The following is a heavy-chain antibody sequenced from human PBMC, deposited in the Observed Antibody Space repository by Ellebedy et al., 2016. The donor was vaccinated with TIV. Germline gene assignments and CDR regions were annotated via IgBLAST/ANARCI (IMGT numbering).Heavy chain of an antibody. CDR1: GYSFTSYW. J-gene: IGHJ4*02. CDR3: ARWHGVHGAFDY. Sequence: GESLKISCRGSGYSFTSYWISWVRQMPGKGLEWMGTINPSDSSTNYSPSFQGHVTISADKSISTAYLQWNSLKASDTAMYYCARWHGVHGAFDYWGQGILVTVSS. V-gene: IGHV5-10-1*01. D-gene: IGHD5/OR15-5a*01. CDR2: INPSDSST.